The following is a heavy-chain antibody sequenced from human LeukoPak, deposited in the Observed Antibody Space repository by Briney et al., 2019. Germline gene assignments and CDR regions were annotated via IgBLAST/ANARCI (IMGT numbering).Heavy chain of an antibody. D-gene: IGHD5-12*01. CDR3: ATGYRRIYYFDI. CDR1: GGSFSGYY. J-gene: IGHJ3*02. Sequence: PSETLSLTCAVYGGSFSGYYWSWIRQPPGKGLEWIGEINHSGSTNYNPSLKSRVTISVDTSKNQFSLKLSSVTAADTAVYYCATGYRRIYYFDIWGQGTMVTVPS. V-gene: IGHV4-34*01. CDR2: INHSGST.